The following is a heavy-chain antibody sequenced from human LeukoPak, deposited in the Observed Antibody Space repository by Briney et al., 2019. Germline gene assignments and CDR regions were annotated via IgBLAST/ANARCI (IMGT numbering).Heavy chain of an antibody. CDR2: INWDGGTT. Sequence: AGGSLRLSCAASGFTYDDYSMHWVRQAPGKGLEWVSLINWDGGTTYYADSVQGRFTISRDNRKNSLYLQMNSLRTEDTALYYCAKPEGGQYLFASWGQGTLVTVSS. CDR3: AKPEGGQYLFAS. J-gene: IGHJ4*02. V-gene: IGHV3-43*01. D-gene: IGHD3-16*01. CDR1: GFTYDDYS.